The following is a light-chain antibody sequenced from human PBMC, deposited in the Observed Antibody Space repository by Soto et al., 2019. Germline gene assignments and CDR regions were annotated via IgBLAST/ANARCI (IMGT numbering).Light chain of an antibody. V-gene: IGKV1-17*03. CDR1: QDIRNS. J-gene: IGKJ4*01. CDR3: LKHSRYPLT. Sequence: DIQMTQSPSAMSASVGDRVTITCRASQDIRNSLDWFQQRPGKVPKRLIYSASSLQSGVQSRFSGSGSGTEFTLTIRSLQPEDFATYYCLKHSRYPLTFGGGTKVDIK. CDR2: SAS.